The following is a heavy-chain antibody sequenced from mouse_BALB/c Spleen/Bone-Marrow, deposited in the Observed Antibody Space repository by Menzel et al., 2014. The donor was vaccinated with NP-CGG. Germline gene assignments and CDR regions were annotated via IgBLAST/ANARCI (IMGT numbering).Heavy chain of an antibody. J-gene: IGHJ4*01. CDR1: GFTFSSFG. V-gene: IGHV5-17*02. Sequence: EVQLVESGGGLVQPGGSRKLSCAASGFTFSSFGMHWVRQAPEKGLEWVAYISSGSSTIYYADTVKGRFTISRDNPKNTLFLQMTSLRSEDTAMYYCARWRYGYAMDYWGQGTSVTVPS. CDR2: ISSGSSTI. D-gene: IGHD2-14*01. CDR3: ARWRYGYAMDY.